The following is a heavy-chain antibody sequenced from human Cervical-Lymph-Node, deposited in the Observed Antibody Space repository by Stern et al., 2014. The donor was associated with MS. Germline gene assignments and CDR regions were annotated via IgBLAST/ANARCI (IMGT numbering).Heavy chain of an antibody. CDR3: ARTLGKYIGRFYYNYGMDV. D-gene: IGHD1-1*01. V-gene: IGHV4-61*02. CDR2: IYTSGST. J-gene: IGHJ6*02. Sequence: QVQLQESGPGLVKPSQTLSLTCTVSGGSVSSGTNYWSWIRQPAGKGLEWIGRIYTSGSTNYNPSLKSRITISLDTSTNQFSLNLPSVTAADTAVYYCARTLGKYIGRFYYNYGMDVWGQGTTVTVSS. CDR1: GGSVSSGTNY.